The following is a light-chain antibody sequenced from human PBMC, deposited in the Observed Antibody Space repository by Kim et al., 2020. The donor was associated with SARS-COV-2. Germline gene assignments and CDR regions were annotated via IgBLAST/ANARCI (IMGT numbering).Light chain of an antibody. CDR1: QSVSSY. CDR3: QQRSNWPPIT. CDR2: DAS. V-gene: IGKV3-11*01. J-gene: IGKJ5*01. Sequence: GERSTLSSRASQSVSSYLVWYQQKPGQAPRRLIYDASNRATGIPARFSGSGSGTEFSLTISSLVPDDFAVYYCQQRSNWPPITFGQGTRLEIK.